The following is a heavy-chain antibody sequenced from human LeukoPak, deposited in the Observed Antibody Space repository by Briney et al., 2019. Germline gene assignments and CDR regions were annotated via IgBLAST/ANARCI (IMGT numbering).Heavy chain of an antibody. J-gene: IGHJ5*02. CDR3: ARDRLAAVNWFDP. Sequence: GGSLRLSCAASGFTFSSYSMNWVRQAPGKGLEWVSSISSSSGYIYYADSVKGRFTISRDNAKNSLYLQMNSLRAEDTAVYYCARDRLAAVNWFDPWGQGTLVTVSS. CDR1: GFTFSSYS. V-gene: IGHV3-21*01. CDR2: ISSSSGYI. D-gene: IGHD6-13*01.